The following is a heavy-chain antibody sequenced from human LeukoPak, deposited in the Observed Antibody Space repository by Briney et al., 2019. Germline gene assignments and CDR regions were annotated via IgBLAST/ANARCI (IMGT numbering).Heavy chain of an antibody. CDR2: ISSSSSYI. CDR3: GRDPYSSGWYKDVFDM. J-gene: IGHJ3*02. CDR1: GFTFSSYS. V-gene: IGHV3-21*01. D-gene: IGHD6-19*01. Sequence: GGSLRLSCAASGFTFSSYSMNWVCQAPGKGLEWVSSISSSSSYIYYADSVKGRFTISRDNAKNTLYLQMNSLRAEDTAVYYWGRDPYSSGWYKDVFDMWGQGTMVTVSS.